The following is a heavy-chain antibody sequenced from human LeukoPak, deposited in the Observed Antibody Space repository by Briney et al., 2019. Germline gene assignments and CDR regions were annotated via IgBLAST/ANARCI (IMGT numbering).Heavy chain of an antibody. D-gene: IGHD3-10*01. Sequence: SATLSLTCTVSGSSISSGYYWSWIRQSPGKGLEWIGYIFYTGFTHYNPSLESRVTISVDTSKKHFSLRLKSVTAADTAVYYCARGFGGPLDYWGQGTLVTVSS. V-gene: IGHV4-61*03. CDR3: ARGFGGPLDY. J-gene: IGHJ4*02. CDR2: IFYTGFT. CDR1: GSSISSGYY.